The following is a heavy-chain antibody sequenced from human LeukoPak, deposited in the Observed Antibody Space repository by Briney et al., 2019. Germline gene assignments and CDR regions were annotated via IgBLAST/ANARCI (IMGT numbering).Heavy chain of an antibody. D-gene: IGHD6-25*01. CDR1: GFTFRTSA. Sequence: TSAKVSCKASGFTFRTSAMQWVRQARGQRLECIGWIAVGSGNTKYAQKFQERVSITRDMSTSTAYMELSSLGSEDTAVYYCAATGSETDAFDIWGQGTMVTVSS. V-gene: IGHV1-58*02. CDR2: IAVGSGNT. J-gene: IGHJ3*02. CDR3: AATGSETDAFDI.